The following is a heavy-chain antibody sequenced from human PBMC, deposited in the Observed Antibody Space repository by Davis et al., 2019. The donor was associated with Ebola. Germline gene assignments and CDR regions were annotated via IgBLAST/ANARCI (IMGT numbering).Heavy chain of an antibody. CDR3: SKSGLSFGVVKYHYGMDV. CDR1: VITFSSYA. Sequence: GESLKISCADSVITFSSYAMTWVRQAPGKGLEWVSTFGTVGDTYYADSVKGRFTISRDNSKKTLYLQMNSLRAEDTAVYYCSKSGLSFGVVKYHYGMDVWGKGTTVTVSS. J-gene: IGHJ6*04. D-gene: IGHD3-3*01. V-gene: IGHV3-23*01. CDR2: FGTVGDT.